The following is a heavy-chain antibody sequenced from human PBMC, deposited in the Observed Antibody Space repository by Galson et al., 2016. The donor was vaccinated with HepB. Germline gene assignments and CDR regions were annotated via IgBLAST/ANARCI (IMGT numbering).Heavy chain of an antibody. D-gene: IGHD6-13*01. V-gene: IGHV5-51*01. J-gene: IGHJ4*02. CDR2: IYPDDSDT. Sequence: QSGAEVKEPGESLRISCQGSGYTFSNFWIGWVRQMPGKGLEWMGIIYPDDSDTTYSPSFEGRVTISADKYTNTAYLEWSSLKASVTAIYFCARHGFRVRCWSPDFWGQGTVVTVSS. CDR1: GYTFSNFW. CDR3: ARHGFRVRCWSPDF.